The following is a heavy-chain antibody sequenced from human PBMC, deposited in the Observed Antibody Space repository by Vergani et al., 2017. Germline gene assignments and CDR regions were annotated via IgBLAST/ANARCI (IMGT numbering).Heavy chain of an antibody. V-gene: IGHV4-39*01. CDR1: GGSISSSSYY. CDR3: ARQLAYCGGDCYPYYYGMDV. J-gene: IGHJ6*02. Sequence: QLQLQESGPGLVKPSETLSLTCTVSGGSISSSSYYWGWIRQPPGKGLEWIGSIYYSGSTYYNPSLKSRVTISVDTSKNQFSLKLSSVTAADTAVYYCARQLAYCGGDCYPYYYGMDVWGQGTTVTVSS. D-gene: IGHD2-21*02. CDR2: IYYSGST.